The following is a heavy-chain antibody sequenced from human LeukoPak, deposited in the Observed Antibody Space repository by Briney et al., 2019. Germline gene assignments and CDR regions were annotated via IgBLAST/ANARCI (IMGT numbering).Heavy chain of an antibody. D-gene: IGHD3-9*01. CDR2: IYYSGST. Sequence: PSETLSLTCTVSGGSISSSSYYWGWIRQPPGKGLEWIGSIYYSGSTYYNPSLKSRVTISVDTSKNQFSLKLSFVTAADTAVYYCARRTRYYDILTGYYFDYWAREPWSPSPQ. CDR3: ARRTRYYDILTGYYFDY. J-gene: IGHJ4*02. CDR1: GGSISSSSYY. V-gene: IGHV4-39*01.